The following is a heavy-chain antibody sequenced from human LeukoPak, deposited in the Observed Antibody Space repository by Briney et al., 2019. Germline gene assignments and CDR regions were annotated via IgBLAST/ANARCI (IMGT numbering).Heavy chain of an antibody. CDR3: AKDRSSGWYDAFDV. CDR1: GFTFSSYA. D-gene: IGHD6-19*01. J-gene: IGHJ3*01. Sequence: GGSLRLSCAASGFTFSSYAMSWVRQAPGKGLEWVSSISGSGGSTYYSDSVKGRFTISRDNSKNTLYLQLNSLRAEDTAVYYCAKDRSSGWYDAFDVWGQGTMVIVSS. V-gene: IGHV3-23*01. CDR2: ISGSGGST.